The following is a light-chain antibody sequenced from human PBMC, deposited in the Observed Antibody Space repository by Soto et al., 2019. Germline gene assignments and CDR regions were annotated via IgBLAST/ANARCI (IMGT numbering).Light chain of an antibody. V-gene: IGKV1-5*03. CDR3: QQYESFPRT. Sequence: DIQMTQSPSTLSASVGDRVTITCRDSQSINNWLAWYQQKPGKAPKLFIFKASTLESGVPSRFSGSGSGTEFTLSISSLQPDDFATYFCQQYESFPRTFGQGTKVEIK. J-gene: IGKJ1*01. CDR2: KAS. CDR1: QSINNW.